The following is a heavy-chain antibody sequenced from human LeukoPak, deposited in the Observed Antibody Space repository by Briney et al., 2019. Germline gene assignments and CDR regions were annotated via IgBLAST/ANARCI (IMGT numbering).Heavy chain of an antibody. J-gene: IGHJ4*01. V-gene: IGHV3-23*01. Sequence: GGSLRLSCAASGFTFSSYAMSWVRQAPGKGLEWVSGISGSGGRTDYADSVKGRFIISRDNSKNTLYLQMNSLRAEDTAVYYCAKSPNYYDSSGLVNWGHGTLVTVSS. CDR3: AKSPNYYDSSGLVN. CDR2: ISGSGGRT. D-gene: IGHD3-22*01. CDR1: GFTFSSYA.